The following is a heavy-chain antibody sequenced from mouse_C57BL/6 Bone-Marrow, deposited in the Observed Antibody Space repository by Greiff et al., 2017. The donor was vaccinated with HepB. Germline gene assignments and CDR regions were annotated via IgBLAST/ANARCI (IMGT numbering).Heavy chain of an antibody. CDR1: GYSFTGYY. Sequence: EVQLQQSGPELVKPGASVKISCKASGYSFTGYYMNWVKQSPEKSLEWIGEINPSTGGTTYNQKFKAKATLTVDKSSSTAYMQLKSLTSEDSAVYYCARGWLLPYCFDYWGQGTTLTVSS. CDR2: INPSTGGT. J-gene: IGHJ2*01. D-gene: IGHD2-3*01. V-gene: IGHV1-42*01. CDR3: ARGWLLPYCFDY.